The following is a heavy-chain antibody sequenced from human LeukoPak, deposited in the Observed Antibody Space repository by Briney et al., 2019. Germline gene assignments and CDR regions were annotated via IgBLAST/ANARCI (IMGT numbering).Heavy chain of an antibody. D-gene: IGHD4-17*01. V-gene: IGHV3-74*01. CDR3: ARDQYDYGLGYFDY. CDR2: INSDGSST. Sequence: GGSLRLSCAASGFIFSSYWIHWVRQAPGKGLVWVSRINSDGSSTSYADSVEGRFTISRDNAKNTLYLQMNSLRAEDTAVYYCARDQYDYGLGYFDYWGQGTLVTVSS. J-gene: IGHJ4*02. CDR1: GFIFSSYW.